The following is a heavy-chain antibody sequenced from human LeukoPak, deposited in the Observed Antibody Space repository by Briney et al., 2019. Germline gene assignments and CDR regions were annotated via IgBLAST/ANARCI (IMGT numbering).Heavy chain of an antibody. Sequence: PSETLSLTCTVSGGSISSYYWSWIRQPPGKGLEWIGYIYYSGSTNYNPSLKSRVTISVDTSKNQFSLKLSSVTAADTAVYYCARLTLVGATNQRLDYWGQGTLVTVSS. V-gene: IGHV4-59*08. J-gene: IGHJ4*02. CDR2: IYYSGST. D-gene: IGHD1-26*01. CDR1: GGSISSYY. CDR3: ARLTLVGATNQRLDY.